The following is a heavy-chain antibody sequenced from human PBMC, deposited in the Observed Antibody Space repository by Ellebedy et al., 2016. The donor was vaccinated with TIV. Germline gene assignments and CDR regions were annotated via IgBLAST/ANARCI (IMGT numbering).Heavy chain of an antibody. D-gene: IGHD6-19*01. Sequence: ASVTVSCXASGYTFTSYGISWVRQAPGQGLEWMGWISAYNGNTNYAQKLQGRVTMTTDTSTSTAYMELRSLRSDDTAVYYCARDLRLYSSGWSPLGYWGQGTLVTVSS. CDR2: ISAYNGNT. V-gene: IGHV1-18*01. CDR1: GYTFTSYG. J-gene: IGHJ4*02. CDR3: ARDLRLYSSGWSPLGY.